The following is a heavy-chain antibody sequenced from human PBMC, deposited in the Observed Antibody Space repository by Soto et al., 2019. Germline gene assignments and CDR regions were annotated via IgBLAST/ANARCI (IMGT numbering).Heavy chain of an antibody. D-gene: IGHD2-8*01. V-gene: IGHV4-39*01. Sequence: PSETLSLTCTVSGGSISSSSYYWGWIRQPPGKGLEWIGSIYYSGSTYYNPSLKSRVTISVDTSKNQFSLKLSSVTAADTAVYYCARLSPHLILHAEDFDYWGQGTLVTVSS. CDR3: ARLSPHLILHAEDFDY. J-gene: IGHJ4*02. CDR2: IYYSGST. CDR1: GGSISSSSYY.